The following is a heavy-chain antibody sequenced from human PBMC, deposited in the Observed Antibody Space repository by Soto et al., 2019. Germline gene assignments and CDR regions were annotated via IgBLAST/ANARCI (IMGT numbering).Heavy chain of an antibody. CDR1: GFTFSSYW. CDR3: AREGTVVNYDYIWGSYRFLDY. CDR2: IKQDGSEK. Sequence: GGSLRLSCAASGFTFSSYWMSWVRQAPGKGLEWVANIKQDGSEKYYVDSVKGRFTISRDNAKNSLYLQMNSLRAEDTAVYYCAREGTVVNYDYIWGSYRFLDYWGQGTLVTVSS. D-gene: IGHD3-16*02. J-gene: IGHJ4*02. V-gene: IGHV3-7*01.